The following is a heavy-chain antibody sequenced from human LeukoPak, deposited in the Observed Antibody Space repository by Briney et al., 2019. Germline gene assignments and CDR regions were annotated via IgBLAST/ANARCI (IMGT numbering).Heavy chain of an antibody. D-gene: IGHD3-10*01. V-gene: IGHV3-23*01. CDR3: VRGDDIGKHPTRAYYFDI. Sequence: GGSLRLSCAASRFTFTRHAMSWVRQAPGKGLEWVSTTGLESVHTLCADSVQGRFTVSRYNSRNTLDLQMDNLTVDDTAIYYCVRGDDIGKHPTRAYYFDIWGQGTLVSVSS. CDR1: RFTFTRHA. J-gene: IGHJ4*02. CDR2: TGLESVHT.